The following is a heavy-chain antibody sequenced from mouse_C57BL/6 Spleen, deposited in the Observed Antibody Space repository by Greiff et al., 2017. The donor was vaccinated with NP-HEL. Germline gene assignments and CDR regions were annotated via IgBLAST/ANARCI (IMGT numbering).Heavy chain of an antibody. V-gene: IGHV1-62-2*01. Sequence: VQLVESGAELVKPGASVKLSCKASGYTFTEYTIHWVKQRSGQGLEWIGWFYPGSGSIKYNEKFKDKATLTADKSSSTVYMELSRLTSEDSAVYFCARHESDYYGSSYWYFDVWGTGTTVTVSS. CDR2: FYPGSGSI. J-gene: IGHJ1*03. CDR3: ARHESDYYGSSYWYFDV. CDR1: GYTFTEYT. D-gene: IGHD1-1*01.